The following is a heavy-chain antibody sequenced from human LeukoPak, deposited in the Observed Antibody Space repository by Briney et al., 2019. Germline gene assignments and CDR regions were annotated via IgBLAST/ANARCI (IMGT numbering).Heavy chain of an antibody. V-gene: IGHV3-53*01. CDR1: GFTVSSNY. J-gene: IGHJ4*02. CDR3: ARERHDFWTLDY. Sequence: GGSLRLSCAASGFTVSSNYMSWVRQAPGKGLEWVSVIYSGGSTYYADSVKGRFTISRDNSKNTLYLQMNSLRAEDTAVYYCARERHDFWTLDYWGQGTLVTVSS. D-gene: IGHD3-3*01. CDR2: IYSGGST.